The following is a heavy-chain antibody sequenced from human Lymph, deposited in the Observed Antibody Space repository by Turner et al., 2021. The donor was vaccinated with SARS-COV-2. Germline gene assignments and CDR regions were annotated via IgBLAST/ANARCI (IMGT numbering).Heavy chain of an antibody. CDR3: ARHQGSTSGYDHGMNV. CDR2: FYKIGSI. J-gene: IGHJ6*02. D-gene: IGHD1-1*01. Sequence: QVQLQESGPGLVRPSETQSLTCPVSGGSISSTSWSWIRQSPGRGLEWIGYFYKIGSIDYNPTLRSRVTISVDTSKNQLSLNLISVTAADTAVYYCARHQGSTSGYDHGMNVWGQGTAVIVSS. V-gene: IGHV4-59*08. CDR1: GGSISSTS.